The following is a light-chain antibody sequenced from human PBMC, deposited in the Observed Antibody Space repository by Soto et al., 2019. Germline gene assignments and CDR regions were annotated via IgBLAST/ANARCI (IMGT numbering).Light chain of an antibody. Sequence: EIVLTQSPATLSLSPGERATLSCRASQSLSSYLAWYQQKPGQAPRLLIYDASNRATGIPARFSGSGSGTDFTLTISSLEPEDFAVYYCQQRSNWHTFGGGTKVEIK. CDR1: QSLSSY. J-gene: IGKJ4*01. V-gene: IGKV3-11*01. CDR2: DAS. CDR3: QQRSNWHT.